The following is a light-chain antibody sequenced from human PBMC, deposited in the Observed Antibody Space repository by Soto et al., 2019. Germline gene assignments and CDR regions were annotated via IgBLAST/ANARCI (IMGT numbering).Light chain of an antibody. V-gene: IGKV3-20*01. Sequence: IVLTQSPGTLSLSPGERATLSCRASQSVTTQLAWYQQKPGQAPRLIIHGASSRATGVPDRITGSGSGTDFTLTISRLEPEDFAVYYCQQYGSSPPLTFGGGTKVDI. CDR2: GAS. CDR1: QSVTTQ. J-gene: IGKJ4*01. CDR3: QQYGSSPPLT.